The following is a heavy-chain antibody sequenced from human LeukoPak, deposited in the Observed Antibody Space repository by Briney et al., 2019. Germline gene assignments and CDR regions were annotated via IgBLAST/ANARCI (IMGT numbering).Heavy chain of an antibody. V-gene: IGHV3-64*01. CDR1: GFTFSSCA. Sequence: QPGGSLRLSCAASGFTFSSCAMHWVRQAPGKGLEYVSAISSNGGSTYYANSVKGRFTISRDNSKNTLYLQMGSLRAEDMAVYYCARQSHGGSYYWGQGTLVTVSS. D-gene: IGHD1-26*01. CDR3: ARQSHGGSYY. J-gene: IGHJ4*02. CDR2: ISSNGGST.